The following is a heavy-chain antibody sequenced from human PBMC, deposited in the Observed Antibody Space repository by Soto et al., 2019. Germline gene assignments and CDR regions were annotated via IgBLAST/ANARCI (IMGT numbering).Heavy chain of an antibody. CDR1: GFSFSNYN. V-gene: IGHV3-48*02. CDR2: ITDSSDTV. CDR3: AKLWFGEFLFDY. Sequence: GGSLRLSCVASGFSFSNYNMNWVRQAPGKGLEWVSYITDSSDTVHYADSVRGRFTISRDNAESSLYLQMNSLRDEDTAVYYCAKLWFGEFLFDYWGQGTLVTVSS. J-gene: IGHJ4*02. D-gene: IGHD3-10*01.